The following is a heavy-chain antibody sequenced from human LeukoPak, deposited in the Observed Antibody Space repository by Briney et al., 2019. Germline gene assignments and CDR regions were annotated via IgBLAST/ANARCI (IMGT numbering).Heavy chain of an antibody. J-gene: IGHJ4*02. CDR1: GGSISSSGYY. Sequence: SETLSLTCTVSGGSISSSGYYWGWIRQPPGQGLERLGTIDYSGTTYHNPPLKSRVTISIDTSKNHFSLKLNSVTAADTAVYYCTRDSGSWTVDYWGQGTLVTVSS. CDR3: TRDSGSWTVDY. CDR2: IDYSGTT. D-gene: IGHD1-26*01. V-gene: IGHV4-39*02.